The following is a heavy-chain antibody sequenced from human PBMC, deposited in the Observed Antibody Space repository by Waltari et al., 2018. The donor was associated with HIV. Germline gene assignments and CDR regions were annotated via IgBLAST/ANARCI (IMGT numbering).Heavy chain of an antibody. J-gene: IGHJ4*02. CDR2: IYSGGST. CDR3: ARAARVAATHYFDY. CDR1: GSTVSSNY. Sequence: EVQLVESGGGLIQPGGSLRLSCAASGSTVSSNYMSWVRQAPGKGLEWVSVIYSGGSTYYAYSVKGRFTISRDNSKNTLYLQMNSLRAEDTAVYYCARAARVAATHYFDYWGQGTLVTVSS. V-gene: IGHV3-53*01. D-gene: IGHD2-15*01.